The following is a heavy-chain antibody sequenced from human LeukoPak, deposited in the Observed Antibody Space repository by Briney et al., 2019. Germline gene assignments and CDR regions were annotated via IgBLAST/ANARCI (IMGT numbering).Heavy chain of an antibody. V-gene: IGHV3-30*02. CDR2: VRNDGFDT. J-gene: IGHJ4*02. CDR3: ARDRGKDYFGD. Sequence: PGGSLRLSCVTSGLTFTNHGFHWLRQSAGRGLEWVAFVRNDGFDTYHSNSVKGRFSISRDDSKNTVYLQRNSLRAEDTALYCCARDRGKDYFGDWGQGTQVTVSS. CDR1: GLTFTNHG. D-gene: IGHD4-23*01.